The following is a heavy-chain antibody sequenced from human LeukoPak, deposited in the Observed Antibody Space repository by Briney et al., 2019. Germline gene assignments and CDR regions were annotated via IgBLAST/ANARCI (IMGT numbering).Heavy chain of an antibody. V-gene: IGHV3-9*03. D-gene: IGHD5-18*01. Sequence: GRSLRLSCAASGFTFDDYAMHWVRQAPGKGLEWASGISWNSGSIGYADSVKGRFTISRDNAKSTLYLQMNSLRADDMALYYCTRASGYSSGAVDYWGQGTLVTVSS. CDR1: GFTFDDYA. CDR3: TRASGYSSGAVDY. J-gene: IGHJ4*02. CDR2: ISWNSGSI.